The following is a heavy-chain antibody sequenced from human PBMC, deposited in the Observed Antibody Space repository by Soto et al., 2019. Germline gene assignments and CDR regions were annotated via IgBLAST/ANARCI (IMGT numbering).Heavy chain of an antibody. V-gene: IGHV1-18*01. J-gene: IGHJ4*02. CDR3: ARDLDGSGSYYTDY. Sequence: QVQLVQSGAEVKKPGASVKVSCKASGYTFPNYGISWVRQAPGQGLEWMGWISPYRDNTNYAQKLQGRVTMTTDTSTNTAYMELRSLRSDDTAMYHCARDLDGSGSYYTDYWGQGTLVTVSS. CDR1: GYTFPNYG. D-gene: IGHD3-10*01. CDR2: ISPYRDNT.